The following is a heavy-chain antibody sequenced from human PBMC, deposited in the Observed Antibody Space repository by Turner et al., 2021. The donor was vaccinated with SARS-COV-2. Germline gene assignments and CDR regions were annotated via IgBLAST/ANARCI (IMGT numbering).Heavy chain of an antibody. D-gene: IGHD2-15*01. CDR3: AKGLGGYCSGGSCYSGIVDY. Sequence: QVQLVESGGGVVQPGRSLRLSCSASGFTFGSYGMHWVRQAQGKGLEWVAVISYDGSNKYDADSVKGRFTISRDNSKNTLYLQMNSLRAEDTAVYYCAKGLGGYCSGGSCYSGIVDYWGQGTLVTVSS. CDR1: GFTFGSYG. V-gene: IGHV3-30*18. CDR2: ISYDGSNK. J-gene: IGHJ4*02.